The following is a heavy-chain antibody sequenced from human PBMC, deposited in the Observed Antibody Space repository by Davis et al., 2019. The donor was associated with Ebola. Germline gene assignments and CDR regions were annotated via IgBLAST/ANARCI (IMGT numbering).Heavy chain of an antibody. Sequence: GGSLRLSCAASGFTLGNAWMSWVRQAPGKGLEWVGRIKSKTDGGTTDYAAPVKGRFTISRDDSKNTLYLQMNSLKTEDTAVYYCARVSTSSGNFYYYMDVWGKGTTVTVSS. J-gene: IGHJ6*03. CDR2: IKSKTDGGTT. CDR1: GFTLGNAW. D-gene: IGHD6-6*01. V-gene: IGHV3-15*01. CDR3: ARVSTSSGNFYYYMDV.